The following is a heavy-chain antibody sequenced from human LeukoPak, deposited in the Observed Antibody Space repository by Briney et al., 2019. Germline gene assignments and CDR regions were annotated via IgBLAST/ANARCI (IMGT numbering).Heavy chain of an antibody. D-gene: IGHD2/OR15-2a*01. CDR1: GVSISSSNW. V-gene: IGHV4-4*02. CDR2: IYHGGST. CDR3: ARSPEYGSYYYYGMDV. J-gene: IGHJ6*02. Sequence: SETLSLTCAVSGVSISSSNWWSWVRQPPGKGLEWIGEIYHGGSTNYNPSLKSRVTISVDKSKNQFSLKLSSVTAADTAVYYCARSPEYGSYYYYGMDVWGQGTTVTVSS.